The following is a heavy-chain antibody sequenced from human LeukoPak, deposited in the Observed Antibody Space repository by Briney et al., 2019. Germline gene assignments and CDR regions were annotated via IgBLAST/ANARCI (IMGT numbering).Heavy chain of an antibody. CDR2: IYYSGST. CDR1: GGSISSYY. J-gene: IGHJ4*02. CDR3: ARQKWLPQGRIGSYYFDY. D-gene: IGHD6-19*01. V-gene: IGHV4-59*08. Sequence: SETLSLTCTVSGGSISSYYWSWIRQPPGKGLEWIGYIYYSGSTNYNPSLKSRVTISVDTSKNQFSLKLSSVTAADTAVYYCARQKWLPQGRIGSYYFDYWGQGTLVTVSS.